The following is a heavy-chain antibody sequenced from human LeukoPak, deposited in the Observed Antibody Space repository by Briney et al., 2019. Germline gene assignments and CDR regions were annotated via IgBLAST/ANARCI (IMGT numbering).Heavy chain of an antibody. D-gene: IGHD4-17*01. CDR3: AKASPRVWTTVTTIDY. CDR1: GFTFSNYG. Sequence: PGRSLRLPCAASGFTFSNYGMHWVRQAPGKGLEWVAVISYDGSNKYYADSVKGRFTISRDNSKNTLYLQMNSLRAEDTAVYYCAKASPRVWTTVTTIDYWGQGTLVTVSS. J-gene: IGHJ4*02. V-gene: IGHV3-30*18. CDR2: ISYDGSNK.